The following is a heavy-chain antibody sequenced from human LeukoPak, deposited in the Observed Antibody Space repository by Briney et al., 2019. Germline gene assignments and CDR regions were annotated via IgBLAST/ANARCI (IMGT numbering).Heavy chain of an antibody. CDR1: GFTFSSYG. CDR2: ISGSGGST. Sequence: GRSLGLSCAASGFTFSSYGMHWVRQAPGKGLEWVSAISGSGGSTYYADSVKGRFTISRDNSENTLYLQMKSLRAEDTAVYYCARGDGYNFFDYWGQGTLVTVSS. J-gene: IGHJ4*02. V-gene: IGHV3-23*01. CDR3: ARGDGYNFFDY. D-gene: IGHD5-24*01.